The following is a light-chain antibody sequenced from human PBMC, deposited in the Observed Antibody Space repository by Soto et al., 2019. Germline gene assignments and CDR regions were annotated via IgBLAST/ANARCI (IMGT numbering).Light chain of an antibody. CDR1: QGIRNF. CDR3: QQSSSGPLA. CDR2: GSS. J-gene: IGKJ4*01. V-gene: IGKV1-39*01. Sequence: DIQMTQSPSSLSASVGDTVTITCRASQGIRNFLNWYQQKPGKAPKLLIYGSSSLQSGVPPRFRGSGFGADFTLTISSLQPEDSASYFCQQSSSGPLAFGGGTKVEI.